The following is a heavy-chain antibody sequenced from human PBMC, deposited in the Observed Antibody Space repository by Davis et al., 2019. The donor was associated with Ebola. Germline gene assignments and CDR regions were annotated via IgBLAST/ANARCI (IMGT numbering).Heavy chain of an antibody. CDR1: GYLFANYW. J-gene: IGHJ6*01. CDR2: IYSGDSDT. CDR3: ARLPRGYLDEGYGLDV. D-gene: IGHD2-15*01. V-gene: IGHV5-51*01. Sequence: GGSLRLSCKGSGYLFANYWIAWVRQMPGKGLEWMGIIYSGDSDTRYSPSFQGQVTISVDKSMNNAYLQWSSLKAPDSAMYYCARLPRGYLDEGYGLDVWGQGTTVTVSS.